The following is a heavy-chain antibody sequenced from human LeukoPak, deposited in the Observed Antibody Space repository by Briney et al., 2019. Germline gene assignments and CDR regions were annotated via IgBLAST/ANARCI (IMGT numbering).Heavy chain of an antibody. CDR2: IYSGGST. CDR3: ARGPTVGPLTFDP. CDR1: GFTVSSNY. V-gene: IGHV3-53*01. Sequence: GGSLGLSCAAPGFTVSSNYMSWVRQAPGKGLEWVSVIYSGGSTYYADSVKGRFTISRDNSKNTLYLQMNSLRAEDTAVYYCARGPTVGPLTFDPWGQGTLVTVSS. D-gene: IGHD4-17*01. J-gene: IGHJ5*02.